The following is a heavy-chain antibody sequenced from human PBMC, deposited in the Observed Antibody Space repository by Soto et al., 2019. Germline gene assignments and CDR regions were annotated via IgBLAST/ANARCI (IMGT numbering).Heavy chain of an antibody. J-gene: IGHJ4*02. V-gene: IGHV4-31*03. Sequence: QVQLQESGPGLVKLSQTLYITFTVSGDPIINGDSYLNWIRQHPEKGLEWMGYINYRGTTNYNPALKSRILISIDTSKNQFSLRLTSLTAVDTAVYYCARDAPGAAPCWGQGTQVTVSS. CDR3: ARDAPGAAPC. CDR1: GDPIINGDSY. CDR2: INYRGTT. D-gene: IGHD6-13*01.